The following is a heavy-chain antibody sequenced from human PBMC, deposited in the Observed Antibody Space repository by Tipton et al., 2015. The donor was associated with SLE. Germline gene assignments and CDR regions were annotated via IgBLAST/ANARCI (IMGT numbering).Heavy chain of an antibody. D-gene: IGHD2-15*01. Sequence: SLRLSCTASGFTFGDYAMSWVRQAPGKGLEWVGFIRSKAYGGTTEYAASVKGRFTISRDDSKNIAYLQMNGLKTEDTAVYYCTRMTCSGGTCPDEYWGQGTLVTVSS. J-gene: IGHJ4*02. V-gene: IGHV3-49*04. CDR2: IRSKAYGGTT. CDR1: GFTFGDYA. CDR3: TRMTCSGGTCPDEY.